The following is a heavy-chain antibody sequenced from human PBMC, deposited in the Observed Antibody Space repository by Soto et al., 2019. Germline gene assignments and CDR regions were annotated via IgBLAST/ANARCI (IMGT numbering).Heavy chain of an antibody. CDR3: ARDLGLPAAEP. CDR1: GFTFSSYS. Sequence: GGFLRLSCAASGFTFSSYSMNWVRQAPGKGLEWVSSISSSSSYIYYADSVKGRFTISRDNTKNSLYLQMNSLRAEDTAVYYCARDLGLPAAEPWGQGTLVTVSS. V-gene: IGHV3-21*01. CDR2: ISSSSSYI. D-gene: IGHD2-2*01. J-gene: IGHJ5*02.